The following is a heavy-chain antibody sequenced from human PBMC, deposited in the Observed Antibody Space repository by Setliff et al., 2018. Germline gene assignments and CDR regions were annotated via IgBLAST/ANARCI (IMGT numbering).Heavy chain of an antibody. D-gene: IGHD7-27*01. Sequence: SETLSLTCTVSGASIRSHYWSWLRQPPGKGLEWIGYIFSSGSTNNNPSLKSRVTISVATSKPQFYLELTSVTAADTAVYYCARNTPKLPELGIYGRFDYWGQGILVTVSS. CDR3: ARNTPKLPELGIYGRFDY. V-gene: IGHV4-59*11. CDR2: IFSSGST. CDR1: GASIRSHY. J-gene: IGHJ4*02.